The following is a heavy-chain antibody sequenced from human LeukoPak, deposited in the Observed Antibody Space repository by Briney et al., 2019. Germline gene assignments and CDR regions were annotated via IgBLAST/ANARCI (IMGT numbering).Heavy chain of an antibody. CDR2: IYYSGST. V-gene: IGHV4-59*08. CDR1: GGSISSYY. CDR3: ARLGPEVYGGNRVFDY. D-gene: IGHD4-23*01. J-gene: IGHJ4*02. Sequence: PSETLSLTRTVSGGSISSYYWSWIRQPPGKGPEWIGYIYYSGSTNYNPSLKSRVTISVDTSKNQFSLKLSSVTAADTAVYYCARLGPEVYGGNRVFDYWGQGTLVTVSS.